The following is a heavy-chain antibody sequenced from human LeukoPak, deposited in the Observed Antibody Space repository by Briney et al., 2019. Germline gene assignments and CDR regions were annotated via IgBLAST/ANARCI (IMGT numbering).Heavy chain of an antibody. J-gene: IGHJ6*03. CDR1: GFTFNDFV. Sequence: GGSLRLSCTASGFTFNDFVMQWVRQVPGKSLEWVGLISGDGGTTDYASSVEGRFTISRDNTQKSLFLEMNNLGTEDTALYYCAKSGLGXXGIFTGRGSPYYYYYLDVWGKGTTVIVS. D-gene: IGHD2-15*01. V-gene: IGHV3-43*02. CDR2: ISGDGGTT. CDR3: AKSGLGXXGIFTGRGSPYYYYYLDV.